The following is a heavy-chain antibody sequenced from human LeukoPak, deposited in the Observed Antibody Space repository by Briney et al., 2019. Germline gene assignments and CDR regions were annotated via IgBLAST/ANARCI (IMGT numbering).Heavy chain of an antibody. CDR1: RFTFSSYS. CDR2: ISSSSSYI. D-gene: IGHD3-22*01. CDR3: ARDCITMMHCN. Sequence: GGSLRLSCAASRFTFSSYSMNWVRQAPGKGLEWVSSISSSSSYIYYADSVKGRFTISRDNAKNSLYLQMNSLRAEDTAVYYCARDCITMMHCNWGQGTMVTVSS. V-gene: IGHV3-21*01. J-gene: IGHJ3*01.